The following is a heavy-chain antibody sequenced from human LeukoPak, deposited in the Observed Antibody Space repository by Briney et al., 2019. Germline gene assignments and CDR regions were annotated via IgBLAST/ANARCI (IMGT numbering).Heavy chain of an antibody. Sequence: GGSLRLSCAASGFTFDDYAMHWVRQAPGKGLEWVSGISWNSGSIGYADSVKGRFTISRDNAKNSLYLQMNSLRAEDMALYYCAKDSKRYHWNADDAFDIWGQGTMVTVSS. V-gene: IGHV3-9*03. CDR1: GFTFDDYA. CDR3: AKDSKRYHWNADDAFDI. CDR2: ISWNSGSI. J-gene: IGHJ3*02. D-gene: IGHD1-1*01.